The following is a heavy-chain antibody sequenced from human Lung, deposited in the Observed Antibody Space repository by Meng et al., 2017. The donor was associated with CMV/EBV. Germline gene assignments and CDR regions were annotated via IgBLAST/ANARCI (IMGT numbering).Heavy chain of an antibody. CDR1: GSSVGSGGYY. CDR3: AREAGRDGYATPKFDY. V-gene: IGHV4-31*03. D-gene: IGHD5-24*01. J-gene: IGHJ4*02. Sequence: QQQLQGWCPAWVKPLQTLSLTCTVSGSSVGSGGYYWSWIRQPPGKGMELIGYIYYTGSTFYTPSLKSRVTISVDTSKNQFSLKLIPATAADTAVYYCAREAGRDGYATPKFDYWGQGTLVTVSS. CDR2: IYYTGST.